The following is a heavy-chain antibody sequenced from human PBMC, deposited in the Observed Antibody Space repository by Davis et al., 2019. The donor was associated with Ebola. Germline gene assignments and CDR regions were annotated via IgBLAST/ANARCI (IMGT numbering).Heavy chain of an antibody. CDR1: GFSFSTYW. V-gene: IGHV3-74*03. Sequence: PGGSLRLSCAASGFSFSTYWMHWVRQAPGEALVWVARINSDASDITYTDSVKGRFTISRDNGKNTLYLQMNSLRVEDTAVYYCATAGSWRFDYWGQGTLATVSS. J-gene: IGHJ4*02. CDR3: ATAGSWRFDY. CDR2: INSDASDI. D-gene: IGHD6-13*01.